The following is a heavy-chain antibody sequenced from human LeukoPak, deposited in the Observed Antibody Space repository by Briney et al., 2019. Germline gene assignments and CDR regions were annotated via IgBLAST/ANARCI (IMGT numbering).Heavy chain of an antibody. D-gene: IGHD3-22*01. J-gene: IGHJ6*02. CDR2: IKSKTDGGTT. CDR1: GFTFSNAW. Sequence: GGFLRLSCAATGFTFSNAWMSWVRQAPGKGLEWVGRIKSKTDGGTTDYAAPVKGRFTISRDDSKNTLYLQMNSLKTEDTAVYYCTTGGTFTMIVVIPNDGMDVWGQGTTVTVSS. CDR3: TTGGTFTMIVVIPNDGMDV. V-gene: IGHV3-15*01.